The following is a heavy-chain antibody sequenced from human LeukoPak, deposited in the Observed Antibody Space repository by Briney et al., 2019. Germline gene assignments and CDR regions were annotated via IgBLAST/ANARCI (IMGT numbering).Heavy chain of an antibody. V-gene: IGHV4-31*03. CDR3: ARGSSTRRGDWFDP. J-gene: IGHJ5*02. CDR2: IYFSGRT. D-gene: IGHD2-2*01. Sequence: SQTLSLTCTVSGVSLSSGGDYWSWIRQHPGKGLEWIGYIYFSGRTSYNPSLKSGVSISVDTSKTHCSLKLNSVTAADTAVYYCARGSSTRRGDWFDPWGQGTLVTVSS. CDR1: GVSLSSGGDY.